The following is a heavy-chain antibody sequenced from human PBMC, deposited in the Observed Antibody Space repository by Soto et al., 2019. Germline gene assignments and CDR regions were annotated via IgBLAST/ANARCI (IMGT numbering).Heavy chain of an antibody. CDR1: GLTFSIYR. CDR3: ASYSSAFDN. D-gene: IGHD4-4*01. Sequence: EVQLVASGGGLVQPGGSLRLSFAASGLTFSIYRMNWVRQAPGKGLEWVAYISSSSRVIHYADSVKGRFTISRDNARHSVDLQMNSLRDEDTAVYYSASYSSAFDNWGQGTLVTVSS. J-gene: IGHJ4*02. V-gene: IGHV3-48*02. CDR2: ISSSSRVI.